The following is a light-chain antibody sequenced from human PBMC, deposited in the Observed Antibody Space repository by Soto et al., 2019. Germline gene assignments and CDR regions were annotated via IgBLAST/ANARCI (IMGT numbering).Light chain of an antibody. Sequence: SSELTQPPSVSVAPGKTARITCGGKNIGSKSVHWYQQKPGQAPVMVIYYDSERPSGIPERFSGSNSGNTATLTISRVEAGDEADYYCQVWDSSSDHVVFGGGTKLTVL. J-gene: IGLJ2*01. CDR3: QVWDSSSDHVV. CDR2: YDS. CDR1: NIGSKS. V-gene: IGLV3-21*04.